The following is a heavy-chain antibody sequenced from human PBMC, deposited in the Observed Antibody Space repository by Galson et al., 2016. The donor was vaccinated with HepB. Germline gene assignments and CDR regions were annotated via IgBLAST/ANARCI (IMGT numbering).Heavy chain of an antibody. CDR1: GGSISDYF. D-gene: IGHD3-22*01. CDR3: AREVKYDSNDDAFDL. J-gene: IGHJ3*01. CDR2: IYYSGNT. Sequence: SETLSLTCTVSGGSISDYFWSWIRQPPGKGLEWIGYIYYSGNTNYNPSLKSRVTISVDTSKNQFSLSLTSVTPADTAVYYCAREVKYDSNDDAFDLWGHGTMVTVSS. V-gene: IGHV4-59*01.